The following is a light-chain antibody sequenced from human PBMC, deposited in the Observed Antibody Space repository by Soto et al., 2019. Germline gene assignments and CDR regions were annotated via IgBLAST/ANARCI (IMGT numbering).Light chain of an antibody. V-gene: IGKV1-39*01. Sequence: DIQMTQSPSSLSASVGDRFTITCRASQSSSSYLNWYQQKPGKAPKLLIYAASSLQSGVPSRFSGSGSGTDFTLTISSLQPEDFATYYCQQSYSTPYTFGQGTKLEIK. J-gene: IGKJ2*01. CDR3: QQSYSTPYT. CDR1: QSSSSY. CDR2: AAS.